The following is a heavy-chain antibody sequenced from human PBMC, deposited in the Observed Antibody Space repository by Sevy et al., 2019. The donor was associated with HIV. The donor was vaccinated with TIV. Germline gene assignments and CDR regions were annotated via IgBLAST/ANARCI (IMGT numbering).Heavy chain of an antibody. J-gene: IGHJ4*02. V-gene: IGHV3-23*01. CDR3: AKHPDYDFWSDIVSSFDY. CDR1: GFTFNICG. Sequence: GGSLRLSCAASGFTFNICGMAWVRQAPGKGLEWVSTISGGNNNTYYAESVKGRFTISRDNSKDTLYLQMNNLRADDTATYYCAKHPDYDFWSDIVSSFDYWGQGTLVTVSS. D-gene: IGHD3-3*01. CDR2: ISGGNNNT.